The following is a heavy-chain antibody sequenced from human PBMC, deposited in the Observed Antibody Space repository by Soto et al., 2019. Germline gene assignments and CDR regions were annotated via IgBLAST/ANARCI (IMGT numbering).Heavy chain of an antibody. D-gene: IGHD2-21*02. CDR1: GGSISSGGYY. V-gene: IGHV4-31*03. CDR2: IYYSGST. CDR3: ARVCGGDCHYGMDV. Sequence: QVQLQESGPGLVKPSQTLSLTCTVSGGSISSGGYYWSWIRQHPGKGLEWIGYIYYSGSTYYNPSLKSRVTISVDTSKNQFSRTLSSVTAADTAVYYCARVCGGDCHYGMDVWGQGTTVTVSS. J-gene: IGHJ6*02.